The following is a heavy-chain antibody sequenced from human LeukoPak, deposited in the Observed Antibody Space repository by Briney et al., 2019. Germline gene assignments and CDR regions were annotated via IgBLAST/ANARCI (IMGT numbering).Heavy chain of an antibody. J-gene: IGHJ5*02. V-gene: IGHV4-38-2*01. CDR3: ARLRAGWFDP. CDR1: GYSISSGYY. Sequence: TSETLSLTCAVSGYSISSGYYWGWIRQPPGQGLESIGNIYYSGSTYYNPSLKSRVTIFLDTSKNQFSLKLSSVTAADTAVYYCARLRAGWFDPWGQGTLVTVSS. D-gene: IGHD6-19*01. CDR2: IYYSGST.